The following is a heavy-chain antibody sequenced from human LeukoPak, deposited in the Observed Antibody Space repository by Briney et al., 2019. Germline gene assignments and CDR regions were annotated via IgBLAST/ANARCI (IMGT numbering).Heavy chain of an antibody. CDR2: IFYSGTT. CDR3: ARDSSSWYGGTRFDP. V-gene: IGHV4-39*07. D-gene: IGHD6-13*01. CDR1: GDSISSSNYY. Sequence: SETLSLTCTVSGDSISSSNYYWAWIRQPPGKGLEWIGSIFYSGTTYYSSSLKSRVTMSVDTSKTQFSLKLSSVTAADTAVYYCARDSSSWYGGTRFDPWGQGTLVTVSS. J-gene: IGHJ5*02.